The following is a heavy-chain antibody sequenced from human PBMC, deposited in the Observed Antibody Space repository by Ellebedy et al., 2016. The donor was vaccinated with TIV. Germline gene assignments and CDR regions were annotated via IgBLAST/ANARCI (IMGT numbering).Heavy chain of an antibody. V-gene: IGHV3-23*01. CDR1: RFTMNVFA. CDR2: ISASGTRT. Sequence: GGSLRLSXEASRFTMNVFAMTWVRQAPGKGLEWVSVISASGTRTYYADSVKGRFTISRDESRHTVYLLMDNLRSEDTAVYYCAKDRNNWNDYYYYMDVWGKGTTVTVSS. D-gene: IGHD1-20*01. CDR3: AKDRNNWNDYYYYMDV. J-gene: IGHJ6*03.